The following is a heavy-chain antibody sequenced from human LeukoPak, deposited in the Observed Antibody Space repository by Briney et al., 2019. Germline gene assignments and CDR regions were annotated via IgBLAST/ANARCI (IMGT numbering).Heavy chain of an antibody. CDR3: ARGTYYYDSCGYIFDY. J-gene: IGHJ4*02. CDR1: GGSISSSNY. D-gene: IGHD3-22*01. CDR2: IYYSGST. Sequence: SETLSLACAVSGGSISSSNYWSWIRQPPGKGLEWIGYIYYSGSTNYNPSLKSRVTISVDTSKNQFSLKLSSVTAADTAVYYCARGTYYYDSCGYIFDYWGQGTLVTVSS. V-gene: IGHV4-61*01.